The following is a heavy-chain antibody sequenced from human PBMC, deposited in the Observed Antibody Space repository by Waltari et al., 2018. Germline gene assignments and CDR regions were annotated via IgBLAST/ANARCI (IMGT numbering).Heavy chain of an antibody. CDR1: GYSISSGYY. CDR3: ARGRGNPYYFDY. CDR2: IYHSGST. V-gene: IGHV4-38-2*01. J-gene: IGHJ4*02. D-gene: IGHD2-15*01. Sequence: QVQLQASGPGLVKPSETLSLTCAVSGYSISSGYYWGWIRQPPGKGLEWIGSIYHSGSTYYNPSLKSRVTISVDTSKNQFSLKLSSVTAADTAVYYCARGRGNPYYFDYWGQGTLVTVSS.